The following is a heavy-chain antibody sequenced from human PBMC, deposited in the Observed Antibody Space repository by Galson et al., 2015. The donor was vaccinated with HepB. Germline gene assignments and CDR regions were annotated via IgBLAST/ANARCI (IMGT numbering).Heavy chain of an antibody. J-gene: IGHJ4*02. D-gene: IGHD1-26*01. CDR3: ARDAMGRGSGSYSAFDY. CDR2: ISSAGTTQ. CDR1: GFTFNTYT. V-gene: IGHV3-30-3*01. Sequence: SLRLSCAASGFTFNTYTVHWVRQAPGKGLEWVATISSAGTTQYYADSVRGRFTISRDNSQNILDLQMNTLRREDTAVYYCARDAMGRGSGSYSAFDYWGQGTLVTVSS.